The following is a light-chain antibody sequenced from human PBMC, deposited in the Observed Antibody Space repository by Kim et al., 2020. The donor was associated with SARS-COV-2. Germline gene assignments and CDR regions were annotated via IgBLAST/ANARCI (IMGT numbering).Light chain of an antibody. CDR2: GNN. J-gene: IGLJ2*01. CDR3: QSYDSSLGGHVV. V-gene: IGLV1-40*01. Sequence: QSVLTQPPSVSGAPGQRVTISCTGSSSNIGAGYDVHWYQRLPGTAPKLLIYGNNNRPSGVPDRISGSKSGTSTSLAITGLQAEDEADYYCQSYDSSLGGHVVFGGGTRLTVL. CDR1: SSNIGAGYD.